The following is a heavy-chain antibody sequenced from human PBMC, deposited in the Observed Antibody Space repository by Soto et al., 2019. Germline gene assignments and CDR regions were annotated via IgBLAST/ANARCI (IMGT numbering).Heavy chain of an antibody. CDR1: GYTFTSYG. V-gene: IGHV1-69*04. Sequence: SVKVSCNASGYTFTSYGISWVRQAPGQGLEWMGRISAYLGKANYAQKFQGRVTITADKSTSTAYMELSSLRSEDTAVYYCAAGYNWNDGPFDYWGQGTLVTVSS. J-gene: IGHJ4*02. CDR3: AAGYNWNDGPFDY. D-gene: IGHD1-20*01. CDR2: ISAYLGKA.